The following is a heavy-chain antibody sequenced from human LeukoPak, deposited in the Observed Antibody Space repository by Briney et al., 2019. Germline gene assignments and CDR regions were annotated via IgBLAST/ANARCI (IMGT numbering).Heavy chain of an antibody. J-gene: IGHJ4*02. CDR3: ARGGDYGDLRYFDY. V-gene: IGHV4-59*01. CDR1: GGSISSYY. D-gene: IGHD4-17*01. CDR2: IYYSGST. Sequence: SETLSLTCTVSGGSISSYYWSWIRQPPGKGLEWIGYIYYSGSTNYNPSLKSRVTISVDTSKKQFSLKLSSVTAADTAVYYCARGGDYGDLRYFDYWGQGTLVTVSS.